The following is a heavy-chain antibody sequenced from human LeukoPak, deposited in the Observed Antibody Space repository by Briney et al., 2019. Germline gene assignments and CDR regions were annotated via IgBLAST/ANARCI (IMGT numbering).Heavy chain of an antibody. CDR1: GGSFSGYY. V-gene: IGHV4-34*01. CDR2: INHRGST. J-gene: IGHJ5*02. Sequence: PSETLSLTCAVYGGSFSGYYWSWIRQPPGKGLEWIGEINHRGSTNYNPSLKSRVTISADTSKNQFSLKLSSVTAADTAVYYCAREGLNMVRGVIPKEAWGWFDPWGQGTLVTVSS. D-gene: IGHD3-10*01. CDR3: AREGLNMVRGVIPKEAWGWFDP.